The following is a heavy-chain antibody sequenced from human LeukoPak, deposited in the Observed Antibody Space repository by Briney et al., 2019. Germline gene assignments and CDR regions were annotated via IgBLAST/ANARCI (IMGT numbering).Heavy chain of an antibody. Sequence: GESLKISCKASGYTSTTYWIGWVRQMPGKGLEWLGIIYPGDSDTRYSPSFQGQVTISADKSITTAYLQWSSLEASDTAMYYCVRRQVVGDAFDIWGQGTMVTVSS. CDR2: IYPGDSDT. V-gene: IGHV5-51*01. CDR1: GYTSTTYW. J-gene: IGHJ3*02. D-gene: IGHD2-15*01. CDR3: VRRQVVGDAFDI.